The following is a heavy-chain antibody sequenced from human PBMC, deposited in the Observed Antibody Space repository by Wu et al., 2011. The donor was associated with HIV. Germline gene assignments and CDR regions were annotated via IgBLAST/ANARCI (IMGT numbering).Heavy chain of an antibody. CDR2: IIPIFGTP. CDR3: ARSGFDGGWVRDYFDY. V-gene: IGHV1-69*01. Sequence: QVQLVQSGAEVKKSGSSVKVSCKASGGTFSSYAVSWVRQAPGQGLEWMGGIIPIFGTPNYAQKFQGRVTITTDESTSTAYMDLSSLRSEDTAVYYCARSGFDGGWVRDYFDYVGPGNPGHRLL. D-gene: IGHD6-19*01. CDR1: GGTFSSYA. J-gene: IGHJ4*02.